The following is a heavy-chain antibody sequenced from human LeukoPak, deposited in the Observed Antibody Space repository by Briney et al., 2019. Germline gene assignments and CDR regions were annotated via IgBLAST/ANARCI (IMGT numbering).Heavy chain of an antibody. D-gene: IGHD6-19*01. J-gene: IGHJ4*02. CDR3: ARYGCSGWVIDN. CDR2: IYYTGAT. V-gene: IGHV4-59*08. CDR1: GGSISSYY. Sequence: NPSETLSLTCTVSGGSISSYYWTWIRQPPGKGLEWIGYIYYTGATSYNPSLKSRVTISVDTSKKQFSLKLTSVTAAYTAVYYCARYGCSGWVIDNWGQGTLVTVSS.